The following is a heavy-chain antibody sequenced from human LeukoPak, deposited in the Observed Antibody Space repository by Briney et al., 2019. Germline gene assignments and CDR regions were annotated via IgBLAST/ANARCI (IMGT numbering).Heavy chain of an antibody. V-gene: IGHV4-61*02. J-gene: IGHJ3*02. CDR3: ARIGLGELSFLPEEAFDI. Sequence: SETLSLTCTVSGGSISSSSYYWSWIRQPAGKGLEWIGRIYFRGSTNYNPSLKSRVTISIDTSKNQFSLNVSSVTAADTAVYYCARIGLGELSFLPEEAFDIWGQGTMVTVSS. D-gene: IGHD3-16*02. CDR1: GGSISSSSYY. CDR2: IYFRGST.